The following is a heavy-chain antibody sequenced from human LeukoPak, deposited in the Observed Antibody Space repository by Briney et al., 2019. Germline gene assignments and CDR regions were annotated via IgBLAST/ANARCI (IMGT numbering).Heavy chain of an antibody. D-gene: IGHD3-10*01. CDR2: IYYSGST. CDR1: GGSISSYY. V-gene: IGHV4-59*01. J-gene: IGHJ4*02. Sequence: SETLSLTCTVSGGSISSYYWSWIRQPPGKGLEWIGYIYYSGSTNYNPSLKSRVTISVDTSKNQFSLTLSSVTAADTAVYYCARAHYYGSYYFDYWGQGTLVTVSS. CDR3: ARAHYYGSYYFDY.